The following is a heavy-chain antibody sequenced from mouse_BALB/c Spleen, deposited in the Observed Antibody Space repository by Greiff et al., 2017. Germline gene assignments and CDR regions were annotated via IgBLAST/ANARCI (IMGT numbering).Heavy chain of an antibody. V-gene: IGHV5-12-2*01. J-gene: IGHJ4*01. Sequence: EVKLVESGGGLVQPGGSLKLSCAASGFTFSSYTMSWVRQTPEKRLEWVAYISNGGGSTYYPDTVKGRFTISRDNAKNTLYLQRSSLKSEDTAMYYCARHYRYDGGYAMDYWGQGTSVTVSS. CDR3: ARHYRYDGGYAMDY. CDR1: GFTFSSYT. D-gene: IGHD2-14*01. CDR2: ISNGGGST.